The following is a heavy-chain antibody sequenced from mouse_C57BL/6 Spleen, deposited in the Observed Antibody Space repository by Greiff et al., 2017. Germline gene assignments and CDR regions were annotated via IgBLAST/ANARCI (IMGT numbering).Heavy chain of an antibody. V-gene: IGHV1-18*01. Sequence: VQLQQSGPELVKPGASVKIPCKASGYTFPDYNMDWVKQSHGKSLEWIGDINPNNGGTIYNQQLKGKATLTVDNSSRSADMELLDLTSYDTAVYYCARSRITTVFDYWGQGTTLTVSS. CDR2: INPNNGGT. CDR1: GYTFPDYN. D-gene: IGHD1-1*01. J-gene: IGHJ2*01. CDR3: ARSRITTVFDY.